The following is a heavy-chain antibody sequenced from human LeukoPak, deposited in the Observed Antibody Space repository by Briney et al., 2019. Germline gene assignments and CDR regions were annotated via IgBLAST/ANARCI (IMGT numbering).Heavy chain of an antibody. CDR2: ISTYNTNT. Sequence: ASVKVSCKASGYRFTNYGICWVRQAPGQGLQWMGWISTYNTNTNYAQKLQGRVTMTTDTSTSTAYMELRSLRSDDTAVFYCVRKSATRRTSEFDYWGQGTPVTVSS. CDR1: GYRFTNYG. D-gene: IGHD2-15*01. J-gene: IGHJ4*02. CDR3: VRKSATRRTSEFDY. V-gene: IGHV1-18*01.